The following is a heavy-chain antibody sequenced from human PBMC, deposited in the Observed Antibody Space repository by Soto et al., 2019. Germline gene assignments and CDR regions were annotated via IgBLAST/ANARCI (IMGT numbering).Heavy chain of an antibody. Sequence: ASVKVSCKVSGYNLTKLSIYWVRQSPGTGLECMGGFDPKDGLPIYAQNFEDRVTMTEDPSTDTVYMEVESLRFEDTAVYYCAAVVRLGRYYFAVWGQGTRVTVSS. CDR3: AAVVRLGRYYFAV. D-gene: IGHD2-15*01. CDR2: FDPKDGLP. CDR1: GYNLTKLS. J-gene: IGHJ4*02. V-gene: IGHV1-24*01.